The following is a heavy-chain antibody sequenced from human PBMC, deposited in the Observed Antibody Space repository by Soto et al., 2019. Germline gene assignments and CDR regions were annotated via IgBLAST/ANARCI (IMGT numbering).Heavy chain of an antibody. CDR3: ATRAADYDFWSGYYSYYYYMDV. Sequence: PSETLSLTCTGSGGSISSSSYYWGWIRQPPGKGLEWIGSIYYSGSTCYNPSLKSRVTISVDTSKNQFSLKLSSVTAADTAVYYCATRAADYDFWSGYYSYYYYMDVWGKGTTVTVSS. J-gene: IGHJ6*03. D-gene: IGHD3-3*01. CDR2: IYYSGST. CDR1: GGSISSSSYY. V-gene: IGHV4-39*01.